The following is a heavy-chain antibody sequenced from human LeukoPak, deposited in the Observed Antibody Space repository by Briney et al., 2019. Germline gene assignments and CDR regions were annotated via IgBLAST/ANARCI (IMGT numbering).Heavy chain of an antibody. J-gene: IGHJ4*02. D-gene: IGHD2-2*01. Sequence: PSQTLSLTCAVSGGSISSGGYSWSWIRQPPGKGLEWIGYIYHSGSTYYNPSLKSRVTISVDRSKNQFSLKLSSVTAADTAVYYCARRYCSSTSCYGGFDYWGQGTLVTVSS. V-gene: IGHV4-30-2*01. CDR2: IYHSGST. CDR1: GGSISSGGYS. CDR3: ARRYCSSTSCYGGFDY.